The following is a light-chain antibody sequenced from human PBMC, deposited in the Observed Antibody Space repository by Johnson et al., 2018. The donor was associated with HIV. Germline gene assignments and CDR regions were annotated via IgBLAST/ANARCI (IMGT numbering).Light chain of an antibody. CDR3: GTWDSSLSAYV. V-gene: IGLV1-51*02. J-gene: IGLJ1*01. CDR1: SSNIGKNY. Sequence: HSVLTQPPSVSAAPGQKVSISCSGSSSNIGKNYVSWYQQFPGTAPKLLIYENNKRPSGIPDRFSGSKSGTSATLGITGLQTGDEADYYCGTWDSSLSAYVFGTGTKVTVL. CDR2: ENN.